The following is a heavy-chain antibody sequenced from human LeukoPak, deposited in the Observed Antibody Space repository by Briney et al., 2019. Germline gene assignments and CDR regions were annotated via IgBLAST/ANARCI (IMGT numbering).Heavy chain of an antibody. J-gene: IGHJ3*02. CDR1: GFNFSNYW. V-gene: IGHV3-7*05. Sequence: GGSLRLSCAASGFNFSNYWMSWVRQAPGKGLEWVADIKQDGTQKYYVDSVEGRFTISRDNAKNSLYLQMNSLRVEDTAVYYCARDCGSDCSRAFDIWGQGTMVTVSS. CDR3: ARDCGSDCSRAFDI. CDR2: IKQDGTQK. D-gene: IGHD2-21*02.